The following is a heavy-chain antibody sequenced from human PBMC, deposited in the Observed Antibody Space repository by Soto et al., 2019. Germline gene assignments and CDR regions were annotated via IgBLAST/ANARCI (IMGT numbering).Heavy chain of an antibody. J-gene: IGHJ4*02. CDR1: GFTFDSFA. Sequence: EVQLLESGGGLEQPGGSLRLSCAASGFTFDSFAMTWVRQAPGKGLEWVSDISASGGSTFYADSVKGRFTISRDSSKNTLYLQMNSLRAEDTAVYYCARGAVMPDSWGQGTLVTVSS. CDR2: ISASGGST. V-gene: IGHV3-23*01. CDR3: ARGAVMPDS. D-gene: IGHD3-16*01.